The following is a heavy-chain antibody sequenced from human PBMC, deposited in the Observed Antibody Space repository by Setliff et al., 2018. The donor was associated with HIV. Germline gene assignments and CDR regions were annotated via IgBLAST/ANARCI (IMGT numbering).Heavy chain of an antibody. J-gene: IGHJ4*02. CDR3: ASCIYRPLTN. D-gene: IGHD3-16*02. CDR1: GFTFNDYA. V-gene: IGHV3-43D*03. Sequence: PGGSLRLSCAASGFTFNDYAMHWVRQTPGKGLEWVSLISWDGGSTSYADSVKGRFTISRDNSKNSLYLQMNSLRAEDTALYYCASCIYRPLTNWGRGTLVTVSS. CDR2: ISWDGGST.